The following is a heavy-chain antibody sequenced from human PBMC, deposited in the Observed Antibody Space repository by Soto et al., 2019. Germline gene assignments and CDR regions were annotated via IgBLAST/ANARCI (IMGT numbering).Heavy chain of an antibody. D-gene: IGHD3-10*01. CDR3: AKDPDGSGSSPDY. Sequence: EVQLLESGGGLVQPGGSLRLSCAASGFTFSSYAMSWVRQAPGKGLEWVSAISGSGGSTYYADSVKGRFTISRDNSKTTLYLQRNSLRAEDTAVYYCAKDPDGSGSSPDYWGQGTLVTVSS. J-gene: IGHJ4*02. V-gene: IGHV3-23*01. CDR2: ISGSGGST. CDR1: GFTFSSYA.